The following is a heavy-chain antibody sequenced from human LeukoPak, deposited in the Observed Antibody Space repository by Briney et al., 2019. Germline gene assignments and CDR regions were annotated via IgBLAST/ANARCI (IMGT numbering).Heavy chain of an antibody. CDR3: ARGLSSNWYEDY. CDR2: IHYSGST. J-gene: IGHJ4*02. CDR1: GGSASSDNYH. D-gene: IGHD6-13*01. Sequence: SETLSLTCTVSGGSASSDNYHWTWIRQSPGKGLEWIGYIHYSGSTIYNPSLTSRVTISVHTSKNQFSLKLKSVTAADTAVYYCARGLSSNWYEDYWGQGTLVTVSS. V-gene: IGHV4-61*01.